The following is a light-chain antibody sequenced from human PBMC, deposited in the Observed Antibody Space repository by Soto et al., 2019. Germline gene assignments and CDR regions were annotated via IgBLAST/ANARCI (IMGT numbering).Light chain of an antibody. J-gene: IGKJ2*01. Sequence: IQLTQSPSSLSASVGDRVTITCRASQSISSYLHWYQQKPGKAPTLLIYAASSLQSGVPSRCSGGGSRTDFTLTISSLQPEDFATYYCQQSYSTPTFGQGTKLEIK. CDR1: QSISSY. V-gene: IGKV1-39*01. CDR3: QQSYSTPT. CDR2: AAS.